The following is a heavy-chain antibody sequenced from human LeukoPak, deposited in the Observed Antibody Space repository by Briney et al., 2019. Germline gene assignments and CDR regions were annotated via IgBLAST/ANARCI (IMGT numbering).Heavy chain of an antibody. CDR3: ARQMVRGVSWGWFDP. Sequence: GGPLKISCKGSGYSFTSYWIGWVRRVPGKGLEWMGIIYPGDSNTRYSPSFQGQVTTSADKSISTAYLQWSSLKASDSAMYYCARQMVRGVSWGWFDPWGQGTLVTVSS. CDR1: GYSFTSYW. V-gene: IGHV5-51*01. D-gene: IGHD3-10*01. CDR2: IYPGDSNT. J-gene: IGHJ5*02.